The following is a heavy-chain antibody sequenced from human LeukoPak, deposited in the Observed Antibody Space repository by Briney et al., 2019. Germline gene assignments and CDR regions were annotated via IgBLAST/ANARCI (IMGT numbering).Heavy chain of an antibody. CDR3: ARGLRGVFDN. CDR1: GFTVSSNF. J-gene: IGHJ4*02. D-gene: IGHD3-10*01. CDR2: IYSDGST. V-gene: IGHV3-66*01. Sequence: GGPLRLSCAASGFTVSSNFMSWVRQAPGKGLEWVSVIYSDGSTSYADSVRGRFTISRDNSRNTLYLQMNSLRAEDTAVYYCARGLRGVFDNWGQGTLVTVSS.